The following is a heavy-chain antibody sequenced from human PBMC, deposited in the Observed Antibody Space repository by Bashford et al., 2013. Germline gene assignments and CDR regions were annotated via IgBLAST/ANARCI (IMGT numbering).Heavy chain of an antibody. D-gene: IGHD1-26*01. CDR3: ARRWFSGVFRSMDV. CDR2: VSGSGGST. J-gene: IGHJ6*02. V-gene: IGHV3-23*01. Sequence: VRQAPGKGLEWVSAVSGSGGSTYYADSVKGRFTISRDNSKNTLYLDMNSLRGDDTAVYYCARRWFSGVFRSMDVWGQGTTVTVSS.